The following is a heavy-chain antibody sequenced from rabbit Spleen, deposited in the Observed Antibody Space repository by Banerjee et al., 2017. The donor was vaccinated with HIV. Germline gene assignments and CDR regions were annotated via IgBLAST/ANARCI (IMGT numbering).Heavy chain of an antibody. V-gene: IGHV1S40*01. D-gene: IGHD1-1*01. Sequence: QSLEESGGDLVKPGASLTLTCTASGFSFSSYYYMCWVRQAPGKGLEWIACINIVTGKSVYASWAKGRFTVSRTSSTTVTLQMTSLTAADTATYFCARDLVAVIGWNFNLWGPGTLVTVS. CDR3: ARDLVAVIGWNFNL. CDR2: INIVTGKS. J-gene: IGHJ4*01. CDR1: GFSFSSYYY.